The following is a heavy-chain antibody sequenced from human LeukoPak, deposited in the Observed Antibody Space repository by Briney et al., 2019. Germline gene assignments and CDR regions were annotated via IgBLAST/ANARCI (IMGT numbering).Heavy chain of an antibody. V-gene: IGHV1-18*01. CDR3: ARSFRLRYFDWLNYYYYGMDV. J-gene: IGHJ6*02. CDR2: ISAYNGNT. Sequence: ASVKVSCKASGYTFTSYGISWVRQAPGQGLEWMGWISAYNGNTNYAQKLQGRVTMTTDTSTSTAYMELRSLRSDDTAVYYCARSFRLRYFDWLNYYYYGMDVWGQGTTVTVSS. CDR1: GYTFTSYG. D-gene: IGHD3-9*01.